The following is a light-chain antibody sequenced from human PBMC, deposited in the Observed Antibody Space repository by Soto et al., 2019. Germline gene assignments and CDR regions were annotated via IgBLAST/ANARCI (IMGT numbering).Light chain of an antibody. CDR2: GAF. CDR1: QYISTK. CDR3: QQYGDSPWT. Sequence: VLTQSPDSLSLSPGERATLSCRASQYISTKLAWYQQKPGQAPRLLFSGAFNRATGTPDRFSGSGSGTDFTLIISGVEAEDFAMYYCQQYGDSPWTFGQGTRV. V-gene: IGKV3-20*01. J-gene: IGKJ1*01.